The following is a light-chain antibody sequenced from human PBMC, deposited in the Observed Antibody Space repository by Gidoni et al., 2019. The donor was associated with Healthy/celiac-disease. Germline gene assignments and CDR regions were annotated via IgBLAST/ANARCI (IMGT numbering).Light chain of an antibody. CDR2: KDS. J-gene: IGLJ2*01. CDR3: QSADSSGTYG. Sequence: SYELTQPPSVSVSPGQTARITCSGDALPKQYAYWYPQKPGQAPVLVIYKDSERPSGIPERFSGSSSGTTVTLTISGVQAEDEADYYCQSADSSGTYGFGGGTKLTVL. CDR1: ALPKQY. V-gene: IGLV3-25*03.